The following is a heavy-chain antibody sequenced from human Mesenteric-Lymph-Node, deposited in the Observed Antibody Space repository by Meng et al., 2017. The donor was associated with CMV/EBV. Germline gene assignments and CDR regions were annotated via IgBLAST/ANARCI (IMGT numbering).Heavy chain of an antibody. CDR1: GFTVSSNY. Sequence: GGSLRLSCAASGFTVSSNYMSWVRQAPGKGLEWVSVIYSGGSTYYADSVKGRFTISRDNSKNTLYLQMNSLRAEDTAVYYCARDRSYSSGAGYWGQGTLVTVSS. J-gene: IGHJ4*02. CDR3: ARDRSYSSGAGY. V-gene: IGHV3-53*01. CDR2: IYSGGST. D-gene: IGHD1-26*01.